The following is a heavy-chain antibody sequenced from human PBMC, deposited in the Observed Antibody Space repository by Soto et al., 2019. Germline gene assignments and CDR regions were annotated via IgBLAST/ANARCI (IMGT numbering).Heavy chain of an antibody. D-gene: IGHD4-4*01. J-gene: IGHJ5*02. V-gene: IGHV1-3*01. CDR3: ARSIGSNHGWFDP. CDR2: INAGNGNT. CDR1: GYTLTSYA. Sequence: GASVKVSCKASGYTLTSYAMHWVRQAPGQRLEWMGWINAGNGNTKYSQKFQGRVTITRDTSASTAYMELSSLRSEDTAVYYCARSIGSNHGWFDPWGQGTLVTSPQ.